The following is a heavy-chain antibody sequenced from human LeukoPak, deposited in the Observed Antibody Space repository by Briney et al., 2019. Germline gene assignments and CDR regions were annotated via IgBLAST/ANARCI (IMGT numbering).Heavy chain of an antibody. CDR1: GYTFTTYG. CDR2: ISPYNGNT. CDR3: AREPVGEDHESSGHFDY. V-gene: IGHV1-18*01. D-gene: IGHD3-22*01. Sequence: ASVKVSCKASGYTFTTYGISWVRQAPGQGLEWMGWISPYNGNTNYAQKFQGRVTLTTDTPTTTAYMQLKSLRSDDTAVYYCAREPVGEDHESSGHFDYWGQGTQVTVSS. J-gene: IGHJ4*02.